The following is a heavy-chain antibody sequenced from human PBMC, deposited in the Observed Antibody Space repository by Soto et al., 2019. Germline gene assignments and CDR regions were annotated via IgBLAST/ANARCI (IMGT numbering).Heavy chain of an antibody. J-gene: IGHJ4*02. CDR2: INHSGST. CDR3: ARGRVGSCYVY. CDR1: GGSFSGYY. D-gene: IGHD2-15*01. V-gene: IGHV4-34*01. Sequence: SETLSLTCAVYGGSFSGYYWSWIRQPPGKGLEWIGEINHSGSTNYNPSLKSRVTISVDTSKNQFSLKLSSVTAADTAVYYCARGRVGSCYVYWGQGTLVTVSS.